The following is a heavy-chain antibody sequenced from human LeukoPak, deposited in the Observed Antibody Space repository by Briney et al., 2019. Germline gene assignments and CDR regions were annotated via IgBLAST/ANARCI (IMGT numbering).Heavy chain of an antibody. CDR2: ISAYNGNT. CDR3: ARSPGDSSSWYWDPNFDY. D-gene: IGHD6-13*01. CDR1: GYTFTSYG. J-gene: IGHJ4*02. Sequence: ASVKVSCKASGYTFTSYGISRVRQAPGQGLEWMGWISAYNGNTNYAQKLQGRVTMTTDTSTSTAYMELRSLRSDDTAVYYCARSPGDSSSWYWDPNFDYWGQGTLVTVSS. V-gene: IGHV1-18*01.